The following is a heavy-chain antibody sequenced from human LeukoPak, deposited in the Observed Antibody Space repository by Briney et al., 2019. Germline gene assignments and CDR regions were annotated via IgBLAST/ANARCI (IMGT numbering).Heavy chain of an antibody. J-gene: IGHJ6*03. V-gene: IGHV5-51*01. CDR1: GYTFPIYW. D-gene: IGHD3-16*02. Sequence: GESLMISCQGSGYTFPIYWIGWVRQTPGKGLVWMGIIYPSDSHTIYSPSFQGQVTVSADKSISIAYLQWSSLKASDTAIYYCVRHYRPPQDSRAAEPTGYYYYYMDVWGTGTTVIVSS. CDR2: IYPSDSHT. CDR3: VRHYRPPQDSRAAEPTGYYYYYMDV.